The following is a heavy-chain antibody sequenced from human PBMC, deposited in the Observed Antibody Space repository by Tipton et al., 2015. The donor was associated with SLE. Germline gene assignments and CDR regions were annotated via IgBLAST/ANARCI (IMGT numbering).Heavy chain of an antibody. V-gene: IGHV4-59*01. Sequence: TLSLTCTVSGGSISSSYWTWIRQPPGKGLEWIGYIYDSGNTNYNPSLRSRVTISVDTSKNQFSLKLRSVTAADTAVYYCAREELGGMDVWGQGTTVIVSS. CDR3: AREELGGMDV. J-gene: IGHJ6*02. D-gene: IGHD1-26*01. CDR1: GGSISSSY. CDR2: IYDSGNT.